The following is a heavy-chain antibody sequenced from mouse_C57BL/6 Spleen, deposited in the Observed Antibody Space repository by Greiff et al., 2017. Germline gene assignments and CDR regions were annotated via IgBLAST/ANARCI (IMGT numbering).Heavy chain of an antibody. D-gene: IGHD2-1*01. CDR2: IYPGNSAT. CDR3: SYGNYGYFDV. V-gene: IGHV1-5*01. J-gene: IGHJ1*03. Sequence: VQLQQSGTVLARPGASVKMSCKTSGYTFTSSWMHWVKQRPGQGMEWIGAIYPGNSATSYNTKFKGKAQLTAVTSASTAYMELSSLTNEDSAVYYCSYGNYGYFDVWGTGTTVTVSS. CDR1: GYTFTSSW.